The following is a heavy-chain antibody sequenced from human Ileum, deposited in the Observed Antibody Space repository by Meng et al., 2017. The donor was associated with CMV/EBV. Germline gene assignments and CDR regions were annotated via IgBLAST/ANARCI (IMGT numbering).Heavy chain of an antibody. CDR3: TRGTAWFDP. Sequence: SETLSLTCAVYGGSFSGYYWSWIRQAPGKGLEWVGEINHSGSTNYNPSPKRRVTISVDTSKNQFPLKLNSVTAADTAVYYCTRGTAWFDPWGQGTLVTVSS. CDR1: GGSFSGYY. CDR2: INHSGST. V-gene: IGHV4-34*01. J-gene: IGHJ5*01.